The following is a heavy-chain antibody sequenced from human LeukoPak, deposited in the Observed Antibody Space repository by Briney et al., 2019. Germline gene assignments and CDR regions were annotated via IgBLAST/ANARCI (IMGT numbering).Heavy chain of an antibody. V-gene: IGHV4-59*12. Sequence: PSETLSLTCTVSGASISDYYWSWIRQPPGKGLEWIGFFSNSGTTNYNPSLKSRVTMSVDTSKNQFSLKLSSVTAADTAVYYCARKWELHAFDIWGQGTMVTVSS. CDR3: ARKWELHAFDI. J-gene: IGHJ3*02. CDR2: FSNSGTT. CDR1: GASISDYY. D-gene: IGHD1-26*01.